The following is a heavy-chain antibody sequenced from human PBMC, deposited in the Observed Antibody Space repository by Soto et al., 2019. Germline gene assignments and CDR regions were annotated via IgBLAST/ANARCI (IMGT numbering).Heavy chain of an antibody. CDR1: GFTFRNYA. D-gene: IGHD2-15*01. J-gene: IGHJ6*02. V-gene: IGHV3-23*01. CDR2: ISGSGGTT. Sequence: EVQLLESGGGLIQPGGSLRLSCAASGFTFRNYALSWVRQAPGKGLEWVSGISGSGGTTYFADSVKGRFTISRDSSKNTRYLQMNSLSAEDTAVYYCAKSNQLSIGYYYGLDVWGQGTTVTVSS. CDR3: AKSNQLSIGYYYGLDV.